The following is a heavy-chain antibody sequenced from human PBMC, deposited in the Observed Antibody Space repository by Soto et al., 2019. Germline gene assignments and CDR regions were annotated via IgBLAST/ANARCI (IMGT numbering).Heavy chain of an antibody. Sequence: PSETLSLTCAVSGYSISSSNWWGWIRQPPGKGLEWIGYIYYSGSTYYNPSLKSRVTMSVDTSKNQFSLKLSSVTAVDTAVYYCARNIGHGMFGMDVWGQGTTVTVSS. V-gene: IGHV4-28*01. D-gene: IGHD3-10*02. CDR2: IYYSGST. CDR1: GYSISSSNW. J-gene: IGHJ6*02. CDR3: ARNIGHGMFGMDV.